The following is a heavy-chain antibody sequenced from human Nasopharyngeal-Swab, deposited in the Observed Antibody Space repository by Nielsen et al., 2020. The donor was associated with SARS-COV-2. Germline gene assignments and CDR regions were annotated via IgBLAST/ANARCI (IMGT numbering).Heavy chain of an antibody. J-gene: IGHJ4*02. CDR1: GFTFSSYW. CDR2: INSDGSST. V-gene: IGHV3-74*01. CDR3: ARDQDFDWSFDY. Sequence: GESLKISCAASGFTFSSYWMHRVRQAPGKGLVWVSRINSDGSSTSYADSVKGRFTISRDNAKNTLYLQMNSLRAEDTAVYYCARDQDFDWSFDYWGQGTLVTVSS. D-gene: IGHD3-9*01.